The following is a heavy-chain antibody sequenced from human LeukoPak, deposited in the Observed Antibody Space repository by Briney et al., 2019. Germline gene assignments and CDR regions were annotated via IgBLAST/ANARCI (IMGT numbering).Heavy chain of an antibody. CDR1: GASISSWY. J-gene: IGHJ4*02. V-gene: IGHV4-59*01. CDR3: ARETMLAGFASGLGFNY. Sequence: SETLSLTCTVSGASISSWYWSWLQQPPGKGLEWIGNIHGSGNTNYNPSLKSRLSMSLDTSRNQFSLNLTSVTAADTATYYCARETMLAGFASGLGFNYWGQGILVIVSS. CDR2: IHGSGNT. D-gene: IGHD6-19*01.